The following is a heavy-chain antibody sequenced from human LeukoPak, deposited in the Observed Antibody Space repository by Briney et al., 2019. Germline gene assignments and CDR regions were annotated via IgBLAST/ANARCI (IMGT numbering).Heavy chain of an antibody. CDR2: INPSDGST. CDR1: GYTFTNYY. CDR3: ATDTAMIYYYYYGMDV. D-gene: IGHD5-18*01. J-gene: IGHJ6*02. V-gene: IGHV1-46*01. Sequence: ASVKVSCKATGYTFTNYYMHWVRQAPGQGLEWMGIINPSDGSTSFPQKFQGRVTMTEDTSTDTAYMELSSLRSEDTAVYYCATDTAMIYYYYYGMDVWGQGTTVTVSS.